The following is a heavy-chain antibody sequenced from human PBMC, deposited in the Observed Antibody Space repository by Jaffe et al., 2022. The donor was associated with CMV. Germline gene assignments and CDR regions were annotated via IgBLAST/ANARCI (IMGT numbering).Heavy chain of an antibody. CDR3: AREKQWLDQRDAFDI. D-gene: IGHD6-19*01. CDR2: INHSGST. V-gene: IGHV4-34*01. J-gene: IGHJ3*02. Sequence: QVQLQQWGAGLLKPSETLSLTCAVYGGSFSGYYWSWIRQPPGKGLEWIGEINHSGSTNYNPSLKSRVTISVDTSKNQFSLKLSSVTAADTAVYYCAREKQWLDQRDAFDIWGQGTMVTVSS. CDR1: GGSFSGYY.